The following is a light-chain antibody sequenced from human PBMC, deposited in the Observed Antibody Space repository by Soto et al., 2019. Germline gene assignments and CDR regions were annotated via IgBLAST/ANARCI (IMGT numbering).Light chain of an antibody. Sequence: EIVLTQSPGTLSLSPGERAIASCRASQSVTNNYLAWYQQKAGQAPRLLIYGASHRATGIPARFSGSGSGTDFTLTISSLEPEDFAVYYCQQRSNWPPITFGQGTRLEIK. CDR2: GAS. J-gene: IGKJ5*01. CDR3: QQRSNWPPIT. V-gene: IGKV3-11*01. CDR1: QSVTNNY.